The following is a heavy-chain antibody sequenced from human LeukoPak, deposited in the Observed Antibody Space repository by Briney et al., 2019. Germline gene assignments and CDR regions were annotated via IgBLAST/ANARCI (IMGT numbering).Heavy chain of an antibody. CDR2: INPNSGGT. J-gene: IGHJ4*02. D-gene: IGHD3-22*01. V-gene: IGHV1-2*06. CDR1: GYTFTGYY. Sequence: ASVKVSCKASGYTFTGYYMHWVRQAPGHGLEWMGRINPNSGGTNYAQKFQGRVTMTRDTSISTAYMELSRLRSDDTAVYYCARERKYYYDSSGPLGDWGQGTLVTVSS. CDR3: ARERKYYYDSSGPLGD.